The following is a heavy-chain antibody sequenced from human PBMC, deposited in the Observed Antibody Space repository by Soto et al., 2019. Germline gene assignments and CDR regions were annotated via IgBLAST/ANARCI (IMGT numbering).Heavy chain of an antibody. V-gene: IGHV3-21*01. CDR3: ARVGPYDILTGYQDHYYYYYMDV. CDR2: ISSSSYI. D-gene: IGHD3-9*01. Sequence: GGSLRLSCAASGFTFSSYSMNWVRQAPGKGLEWVSSISSSSYIYYADPVKGRLNISRDNAKNSLYLKMNSRRAEDTAVYYCARVGPYDILTGYQDHYYYYYMDVWGKGTTVTVSS. J-gene: IGHJ6*03. CDR1: GFTFSSYS.